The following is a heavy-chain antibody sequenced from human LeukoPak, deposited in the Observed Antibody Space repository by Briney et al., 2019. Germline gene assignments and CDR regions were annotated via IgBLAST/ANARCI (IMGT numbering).Heavy chain of an antibody. CDR1: GGSFSGYY. CDR2: INHSGST. CDR3: ARGVSSGWFGEYFDY. V-gene: IGHV4-34*01. Sequence: SETLSLTCAVDGGSFSGYYWSWVRQPPGKGLVRVGEINHSGSTNYNPSLKSRVTISVDTSKNQFSLKLSSVTAADTAVYYCARGVSSGWFGEYFDYWGQGTLVTVSS. J-gene: IGHJ4*02. D-gene: IGHD3-10*01.